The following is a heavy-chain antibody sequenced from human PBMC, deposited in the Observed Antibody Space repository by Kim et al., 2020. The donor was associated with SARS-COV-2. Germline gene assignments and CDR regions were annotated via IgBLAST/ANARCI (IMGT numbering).Heavy chain of an antibody. D-gene: IGHD2-21*01. Sequence: SETLSLTRAVYGGSFSGYYWSWIRQPPGKGLEWIGEINHSGSTNYNPSLKSRVTISVDTSKNQFSLKLSSVTAADTAVYYCARYSRRRGAYGDYVQNWG. V-gene: IGHV4-34*01. CDR2: INHSGST. CDR1: GGSFSGYY. CDR3: ARYSRRRGAYGDYVQN. J-gene: IGHJ1*01.